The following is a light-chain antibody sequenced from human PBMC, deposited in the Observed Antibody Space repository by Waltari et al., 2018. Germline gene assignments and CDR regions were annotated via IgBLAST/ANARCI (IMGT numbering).Light chain of an antibody. CDR1: STDVGVYNY. J-gene: IGLJ2*01. CDR2: EVS. V-gene: IGLV2-8*01. Sequence: QSALTQPPSASGSPGQSVTMSCTGTSTDVGVYNYVSWYQQHPGKAPKLLIYEVSERPSGCPDRFSGSKSGNTASLTVSGLQPEDEADYYCASFAGSNTLFGGGTKLTVL. CDR3: ASFAGSNTL.